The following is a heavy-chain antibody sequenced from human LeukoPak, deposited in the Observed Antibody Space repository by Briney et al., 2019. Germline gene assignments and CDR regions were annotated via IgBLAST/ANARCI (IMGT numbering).Heavy chain of an antibody. J-gene: IGHJ3*02. CDR2: INHSGST. CDR1: GGSFSGYY. CDR3: ARAYDSSGYGNDAFDI. V-gene: IGHV4-34*01. Sequence: PSETLSLTCAVYGGSFSGYYWSWIRQPPGKGLEWIGEINHSGSTNYNPSLKSRVTISVDTSKNQFSLKLSSVTAADTAVYYCARAYDSSGYGNDAFDIWGQGTMVTVSS. D-gene: IGHD3-22*01.